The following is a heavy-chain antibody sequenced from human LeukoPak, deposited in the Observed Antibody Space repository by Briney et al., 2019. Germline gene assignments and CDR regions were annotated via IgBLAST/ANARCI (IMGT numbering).Heavy chain of an antibody. CDR1: GYTFTSYA. Sequence: ASVKVSCKASGYTFTSYAMHWVRQAPGQRLEWMGWINAGNGNTKYSQKFQGRVTITRDTSASTAYMELSSLRSEDTAVYYCARVPSYYDSSGYYPFDYWGQGTLVTVSS. D-gene: IGHD3-22*01. CDR3: ARVPSYYDSSGYYPFDY. J-gene: IGHJ4*02. CDR2: INAGNGNT. V-gene: IGHV1-3*01.